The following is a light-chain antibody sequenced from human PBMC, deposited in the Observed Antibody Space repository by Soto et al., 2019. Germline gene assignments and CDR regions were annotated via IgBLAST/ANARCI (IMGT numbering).Light chain of an antibody. Sequence: DLQMTQSPSTLSASVGDSVTITCRASQSISTWLAWYQQKPGKAPKLLIYKASNLESGVPSRFSGSGSGTEFTLTISSLQPDDVATYYCQQFNAYSWTFGQGTKVEIK. J-gene: IGKJ1*01. V-gene: IGKV1-5*03. CDR1: QSISTW. CDR2: KAS. CDR3: QQFNAYSWT.